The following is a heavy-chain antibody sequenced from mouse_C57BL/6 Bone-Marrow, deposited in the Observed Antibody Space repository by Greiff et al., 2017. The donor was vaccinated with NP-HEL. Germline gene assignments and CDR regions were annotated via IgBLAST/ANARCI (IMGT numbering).Heavy chain of an antibody. CDR2: IYPGDGDT. D-gene: IGHD3-2*02. CDR1: GYAFSSSW. V-gene: IGHV1-82*01. Sequence: QVQLQQSGPELVKPGASVKISCKASGYAFSSSWMNWVKQRPGKGLEWIGRIYPGDGDTNYNGKFKGKATLTADKSSSTAYMQLSSLTSEDSAVYFCARTGQLRLRYFDYWGQGTTLTVSS. CDR3: ARTGQLRLRYFDY. J-gene: IGHJ2*01.